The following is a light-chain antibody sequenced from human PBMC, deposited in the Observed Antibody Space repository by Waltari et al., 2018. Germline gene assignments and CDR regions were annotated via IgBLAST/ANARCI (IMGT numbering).Light chain of an antibody. CDR1: GSKIGNNY. Sequence: QSVSTPPPSVSAAPGPRVTIPCSGGGSKIGNNYVSWYRQYPGTVPKLLTYENTERPSGIPGRFSGSKSGTSATLDITGLQAGDEADYYCGTWDSSLSGAVFGGGTHLTVL. V-gene: IGLV1-51*02. CDR2: ENT. CDR3: GTWDSSLSGAV. J-gene: IGLJ7*01.